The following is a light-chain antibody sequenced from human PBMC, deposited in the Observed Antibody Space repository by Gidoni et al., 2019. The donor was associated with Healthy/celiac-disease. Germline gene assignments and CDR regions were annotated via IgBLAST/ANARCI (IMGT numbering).Light chain of an antibody. CDR3: QQSYSTPLT. CDR2: AAS. Sequence: DIQMTQSPSSLSASVGDRVTITCRASQSISSYLNWYQQKPGKAPKLLIYAASNLQSGVPSRFSGSGSGTDFTLTISNLQPEAFATYYCQQSYSTPLTFGGGTKVEIK. V-gene: IGKV1-39*01. J-gene: IGKJ4*01. CDR1: QSISSY.